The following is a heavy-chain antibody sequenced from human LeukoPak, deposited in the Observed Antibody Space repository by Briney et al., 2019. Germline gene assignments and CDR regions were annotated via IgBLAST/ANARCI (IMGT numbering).Heavy chain of an antibody. J-gene: IGHJ4*02. CDR2: ISSSSSYI. Sequence: PGGSLRLSCAASGFTFSSYAMSWVRQAPGKGLEWVSSISSSSSYIYYADSVKGRFTISRDNAKNSLYLQMNSLRAEDTAVYYCARRLATIRSQVDYWGQGTLVTVSS. V-gene: IGHV3-21*01. CDR3: ARRLATIRSQVDY. CDR1: GFTFSSYA. D-gene: IGHD5-12*01.